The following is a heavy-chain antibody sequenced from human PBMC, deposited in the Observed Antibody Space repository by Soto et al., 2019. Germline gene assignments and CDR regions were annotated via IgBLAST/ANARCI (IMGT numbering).Heavy chain of an antibody. CDR2: IYSGGST. CDR3: ARLAAAGTDFDY. CDR1: GFTVSSNY. Sequence: GGSLRLSCAASGFTVSSNYMSWVRQAPGKGLEWVSVIYSGGSTYYADFVKGRFTISRDNSKNTLYLQMNSLRAEDTAVYYCARLAAAGTDFDYWGQGTLVTVSS. V-gene: IGHV3-53*01. D-gene: IGHD6-13*01. J-gene: IGHJ4*02.